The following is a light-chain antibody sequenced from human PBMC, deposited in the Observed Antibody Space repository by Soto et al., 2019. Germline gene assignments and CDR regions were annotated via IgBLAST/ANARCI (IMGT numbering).Light chain of an antibody. V-gene: IGKV1-9*01. CDR1: QGISSY. Sequence: DIQLTQSPSFLSASVGDRVTISCRASQGISSYLAWYQQTPGKAPKLLIYASSILQSGVPSRFSGSGSGTEFTLTISSLQPEDFATYYCQPLNTFPVTFGQGTRLAI. CDR2: ASS. CDR3: QPLNTFPVT. J-gene: IGKJ5*01.